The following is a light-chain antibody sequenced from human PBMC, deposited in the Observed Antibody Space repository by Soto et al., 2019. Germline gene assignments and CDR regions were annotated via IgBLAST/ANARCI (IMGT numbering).Light chain of an antibody. V-gene: IGKV3-15*01. CDR1: QSVSSK. CDR3: QLDNNLPPWT. Sequence: EIVMTQSPATLSVSPGERSTLSCRASQSVSSKLAWYQQKPGQAPRILIYGASTRATGIPARLSGSGSGTEFTLTISSLQSEVFAIYYYQLDNNLPPWTFGQGTKVEIK. CDR2: GAS. J-gene: IGKJ1*01.